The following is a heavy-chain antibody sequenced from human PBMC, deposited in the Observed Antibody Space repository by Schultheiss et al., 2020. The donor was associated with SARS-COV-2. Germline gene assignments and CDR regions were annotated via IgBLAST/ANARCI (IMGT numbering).Heavy chain of an antibody. CDR1: GGSISSYY. Sequence: SQTLSLTCNVSGGSISSYYWSWIRQPPGKGLEWIGYVRLSGSTDYNPSLRSRVTISVDTSKNQFSLKLSSVTAADTAVYYCARQYDSSGYYYSYYYGMDVWGQGTTVTVSS. CDR2: VRLSGST. D-gene: IGHD3-22*01. CDR3: ARQYDSSGYYYSYYYGMDV. V-gene: IGHV4-59*08. J-gene: IGHJ6*02.